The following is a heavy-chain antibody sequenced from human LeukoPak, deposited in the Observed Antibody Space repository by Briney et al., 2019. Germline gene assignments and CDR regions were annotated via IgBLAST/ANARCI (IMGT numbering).Heavy chain of an antibody. D-gene: IGHD2-15*01. J-gene: IGHJ4*02. Sequence: PGGSLRLSCAASGFTFASYGMSWVRQAPGKGLEWVSAISGSGGSTYYADSVKGRFTISRDNSKNTLYLQMNSLRAEDTAVYYCAKKVVVAATERAPFDYWGQGTLVTVSS. CDR1: GFTFASYG. V-gene: IGHV3-23*01. CDR2: ISGSGGST. CDR3: AKKVVVAATERAPFDY.